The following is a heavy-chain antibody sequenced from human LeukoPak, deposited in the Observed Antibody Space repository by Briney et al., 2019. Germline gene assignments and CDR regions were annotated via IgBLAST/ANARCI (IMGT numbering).Heavy chain of an antibody. CDR2: ISWNSGSI. CDR1: GFTFDDYA. V-gene: IGHV3-9*01. J-gene: IGHJ4*02. Sequence: PGGSLRLSCAASGFTFDDYAMHWVRQAPGKGLEWVSGISWNSGSIGYADSVKGRFTISRDNAKNSLYLQMNSLRAEDTALYYCAKDIASSGGWYSLDYWGLGTLVTVSS. CDR3: AKDIASSGGWYSLDY. D-gene: IGHD6-19*01.